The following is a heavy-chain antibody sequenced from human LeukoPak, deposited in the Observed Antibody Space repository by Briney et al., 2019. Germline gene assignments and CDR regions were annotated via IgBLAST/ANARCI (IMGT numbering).Heavy chain of an antibody. Sequence: PGGSLRLSCAASGFTFSSYSMNWGRQAPGKGLEWVSSISSSSSYIYYADSVKGRFTISRDNAKNSLYLQVNSLRAEDTAVYYCARERARRGEVSVDYWGQGTLVTVSS. CDR1: GFTFSSYS. CDR3: ARERARRGEVSVDY. J-gene: IGHJ4*02. D-gene: IGHD3-10*01. V-gene: IGHV3-21*01. CDR2: ISSSSSYI.